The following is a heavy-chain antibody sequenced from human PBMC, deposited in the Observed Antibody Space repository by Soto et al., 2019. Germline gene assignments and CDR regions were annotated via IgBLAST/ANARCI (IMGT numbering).Heavy chain of an antibody. V-gene: IGHV5-10-1*01. J-gene: IGHJ6*02. Sequence: GESLKISCKGSGYSCTNYWISWVRQMPGKGLEWMGRIDPTDSYTNYSPSFQGHVTISVDKSISTAYLQWSSLKASDTAMYYCARRYCSSASCPRNYYGMDVWGQGTTVTVSS. CDR1: GYSCTNYW. CDR3: ARRYCSSASCPRNYYGMDV. CDR2: IDPTDSYT. D-gene: IGHD2-2*01.